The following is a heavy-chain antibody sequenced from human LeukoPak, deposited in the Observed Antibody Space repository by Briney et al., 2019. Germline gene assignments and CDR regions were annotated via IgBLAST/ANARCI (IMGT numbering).Heavy chain of an antibody. D-gene: IGHD3-10*01. CDR1: GGSISSYY. Sequence: PSETLSLTCTVSGGSISSYYWSWIRQPPGKGLEWIGYIYYSGSTYYNPSLKSRVTISVDTSKNQFSLKLSSVTAADTAVYYCARGVTMVSHWFDPWGQGTLVTVSS. CDR3: ARGVTMVSHWFDP. J-gene: IGHJ5*02. V-gene: IGHV4-59*08. CDR2: IYYSGST.